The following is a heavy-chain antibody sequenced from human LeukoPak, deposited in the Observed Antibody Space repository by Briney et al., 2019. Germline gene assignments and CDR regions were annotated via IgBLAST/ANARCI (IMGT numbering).Heavy chain of an antibody. V-gene: IGHV3-21*01. Sequence: AGTLCLSCAASGFSFSSYSMSWVRQAPGKGLEWVSSISSSSSYIYYPDSVKGRFTISRDNAKNSLYLQMNSLTAEDTAVYYCARGGGSSSGYLSDYWGEGTLVTVSS. CDR1: GFSFSSYS. CDR3: ARGGGSSSGYLSDY. J-gene: IGHJ4*02. D-gene: IGHD6-13*01. CDR2: ISSSSSYI.